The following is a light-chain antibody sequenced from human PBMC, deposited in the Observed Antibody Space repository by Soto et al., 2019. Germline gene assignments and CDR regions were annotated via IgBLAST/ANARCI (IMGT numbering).Light chain of an antibody. Sequence: EVVLTQSPGTLSLSPGETVTLSCGASQTIISSYLAWYQQKPGQAPRLLIYGASSRATGIPDRFSGSGSGTDFTLTISGLEPEDSAVYYCQQYGRSLFTFGQGTRLEIK. CDR3: QQYGRSLFT. J-gene: IGKJ5*01. CDR2: GAS. V-gene: IGKV3-20*01. CDR1: QTIISSY.